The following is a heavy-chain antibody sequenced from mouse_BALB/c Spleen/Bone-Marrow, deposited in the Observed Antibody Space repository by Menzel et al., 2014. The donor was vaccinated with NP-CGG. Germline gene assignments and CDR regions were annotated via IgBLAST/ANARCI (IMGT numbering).Heavy chain of an antibody. CDR1: GFTFTDYY. CDR3: ARFPMDY. Sequence: DVKLVESGGGLVQPGGSLRLSCTTSGFTFTDYYMSWVRQPPGKALEWLVFIRNKAYGYTTEYSASVRGRFTISRGNSQSILYLQMNTLRAEDSATYYCARFPMDYWGQGTSVTVSS. CDR2: IRNKAYGYTT. J-gene: IGHJ4*01. V-gene: IGHV7-3*02.